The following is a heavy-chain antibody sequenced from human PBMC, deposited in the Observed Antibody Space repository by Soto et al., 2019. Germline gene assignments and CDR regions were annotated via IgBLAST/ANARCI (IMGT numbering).Heavy chain of an antibody. CDR3: ARDGAVMIVAIADAFDI. Sequence: QVQLQESGPGLVKPSQTLSLTCTVSGGSISSGDYYWSWIRQPPGKGLEWIGYIYYSGSTYYNPSLKSRVTISVDTSKNQFSLKLSSVTAADTAVYYCARDGAVMIVAIADAFDIWGQGTMVIVSS. D-gene: IGHD3-22*01. V-gene: IGHV4-30-4*01. J-gene: IGHJ3*02. CDR2: IYYSGST. CDR1: GGSISSGDYY.